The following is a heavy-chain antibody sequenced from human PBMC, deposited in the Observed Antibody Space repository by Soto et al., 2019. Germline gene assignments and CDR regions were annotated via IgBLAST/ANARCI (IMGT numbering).Heavy chain of an antibody. V-gene: IGHV3-23*01. D-gene: IGHD2-15*01. CDR3: AKGDSSYCSGGSCYPHSVLGYYMDV. CDR1: GFTFSSYA. CDR2: ISGSGGST. Sequence: GGSLRLSCAASGFTFSSYAMSWVRQAPGKGLEWVSAISGSGGSTYYADSVKGRFTISRDNSKNTLYLQMNSLRAEDTAVYYCAKGDSSYCSGGSCYPHSVLGYYMDVWGKGTTVTVSS. J-gene: IGHJ6*03.